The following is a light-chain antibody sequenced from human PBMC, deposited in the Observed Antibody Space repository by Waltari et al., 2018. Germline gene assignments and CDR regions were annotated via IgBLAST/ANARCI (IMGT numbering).Light chain of an antibody. Sequence: QSALTQPRSVSGSPGQSVTISCTGTSSAVGGYNYVSWHQQHPGNAPKVLIYDVSKRPSGVPDRVSGSKSGNTASLTIAGLQAEDEADYYCSSYAGSYIFTVFGGGTKLTVL. J-gene: IGLJ2*01. CDR3: SSYAGSYIFTV. CDR1: SSAVGGYNY. CDR2: DVS. V-gene: IGLV2-11*01.